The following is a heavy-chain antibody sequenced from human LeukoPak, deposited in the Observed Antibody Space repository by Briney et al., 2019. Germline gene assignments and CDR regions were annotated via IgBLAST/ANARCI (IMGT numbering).Heavy chain of an antibody. V-gene: IGHV1-8*01. J-gene: IGHJ3*02. Sequence: ASVKVSCKASGYTFTSYDINWVRQATGQGLEWMGWMNPNSGNTGYAQKFQGRVTMTRNTSISTAYMELSSLRSEDTAVYYCASSLRVRGVIIRRNPLHAFDIWGQGTMVTVSS. CDR3: ASSLRVRGVIIRRNPLHAFDI. D-gene: IGHD3-10*01. CDR2: MNPNSGNT. CDR1: GYTFTSYD.